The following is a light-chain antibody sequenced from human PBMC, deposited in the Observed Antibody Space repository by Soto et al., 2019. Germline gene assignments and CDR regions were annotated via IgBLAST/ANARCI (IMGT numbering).Light chain of an antibody. CDR1: QSISSW. CDR2: DAS. Sequence: SAQPRAVGESISIGSLSSQSISSWLAWYQQKPWKAPKLLIYDASSLESGVPSRFSGSGRGTELSLAIGSLQPDDPASHYIQLYNRYPGAFSQGTKVDIK. J-gene: IGKJ1*01. V-gene: IGKV1-5*01. CDR3: QLYNRYPGA.